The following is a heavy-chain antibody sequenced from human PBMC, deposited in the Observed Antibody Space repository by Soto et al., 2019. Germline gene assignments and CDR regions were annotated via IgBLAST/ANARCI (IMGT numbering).Heavy chain of an antibody. J-gene: IGHJ6*03. CDR3: ARESLDFWSGHSDHYYMDV. CDR1: GYTFNTHA. Sequence: QVQVVQSGAEVKKPGTSVKVSCKASGYTFNTHAMHWVRQAPGQGLEWMGWINAGNGETKYSQKFQGRVTITRDTSASTAYMELSGLRSEDTAVYYCARESLDFWSGHSDHYYMDVWGKGTTVTVSS. CDR2: INAGNGET. D-gene: IGHD3-3*01. V-gene: IGHV1-3*01.